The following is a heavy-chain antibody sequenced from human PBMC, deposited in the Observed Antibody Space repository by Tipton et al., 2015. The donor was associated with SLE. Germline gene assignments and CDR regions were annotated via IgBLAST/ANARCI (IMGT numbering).Heavy chain of an antibody. V-gene: IGHV3-33*08. CDR1: GFTFSDYG. D-gene: IGHD6-13*01. Sequence: SLRLSCSGSGFTFSDYGMYWVRQAPGKGLEWVAVIWYDGSRIFYADSVKGRFTISRDNSKKTLYLQMNSLRTEDTAIYYCARSRSSWHHYVDSWGQGTLVTVSS. CDR3: ARSRSSWHHYVDS. CDR2: IWYDGSRI. J-gene: IGHJ4*02.